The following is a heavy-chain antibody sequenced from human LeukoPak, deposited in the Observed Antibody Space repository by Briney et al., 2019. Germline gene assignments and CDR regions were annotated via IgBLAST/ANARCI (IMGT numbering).Heavy chain of an antibody. V-gene: IGHV4-34*01. CDR3: ARGDYIRFDP. CDR1: GGSFSGYY. D-gene: IGHD4-11*01. Sequence: PSETLSLTCAAYGGSFSGYYWSWIRQPPGKGLEWIGEINHSGSTNYNPSLESRVTISVDTSKNQFSLKLSSVTAADTAVYYCARGDYIRFDPWGQGTLVTVSS. J-gene: IGHJ5*02. CDR2: INHSGST.